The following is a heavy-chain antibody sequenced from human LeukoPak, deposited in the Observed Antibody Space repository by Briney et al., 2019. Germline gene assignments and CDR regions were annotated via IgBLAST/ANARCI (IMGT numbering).Heavy chain of an antibody. D-gene: IGHD6-25*01. CDR3: ARLIRLAFDI. Sequence: ASVKVSCKASGYTFTSYGISWVRQAPGQGLEWMGGIIPIFGTANYAQKFQGRVTITADESTSTAYMELSSLRSEDTAVYYCARLIRLAFDIWGQGTMVTVSS. CDR1: GYTFTSYG. CDR2: IIPIFGTA. J-gene: IGHJ3*02. V-gene: IGHV1-69*13.